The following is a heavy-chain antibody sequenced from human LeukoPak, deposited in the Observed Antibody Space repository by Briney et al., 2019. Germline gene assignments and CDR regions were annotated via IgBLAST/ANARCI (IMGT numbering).Heavy chain of an antibody. CDR1: GGSISGYY. J-gene: IGHJ4*02. D-gene: IGHD5-12*01. Sequence: SETLSLTCTVSGGSISGYYWSWIRQPPGKGLEFIGYINDSGNTNYNPSLKSRVTVSIDTSKNQFSLRLSSVTAADTAVYYCARRDITSGIDYWGQGTLVTVSS. CDR3: ARRDITSGIDY. CDR2: INDSGNT. V-gene: IGHV4-59*01.